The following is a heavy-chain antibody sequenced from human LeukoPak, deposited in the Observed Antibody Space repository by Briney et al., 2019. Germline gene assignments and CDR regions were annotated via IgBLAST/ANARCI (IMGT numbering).Heavy chain of an antibody. D-gene: IGHD6-13*01. CDR1: GFTFTDYW. CDR3: ARDGAAAGLYFDL. J-gene: IGHJ4*01. V-gene: IGHV3-7*01. Sequence: GGSLRLSCEVSGFTFTDYWMNWVRQAPGKGPEWVASIRQDGSEKTYVDSVKGRFSISRDNTKNSLSLQLNGLRAEDTAVYYCARDGAAAGLYFDLWGQGTLVTVSS. CDR2: IRQDGSEK.